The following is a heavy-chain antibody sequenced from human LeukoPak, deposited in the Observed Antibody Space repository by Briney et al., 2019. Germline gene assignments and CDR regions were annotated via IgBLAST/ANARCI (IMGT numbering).Heavy chain of an antibody. J-gene: IGHJ4*02. CDR3: ARVGYCSGGSCYSEPRIDY. V-gene: IGHV4-59*01. D-gene: IGHD2-15*01. CDR1: GGSISSYY. CDR2: IYYSGST. Sequence: SETLSLTCTVSGGSISSYYWSWIRQPPGKGLEWIGYIYYSGSTNYNPSLKSRVTISVDTSENQFSLKLSSVTAADTAVYYCARVGYCSGGSCYSEPRIDYWGQGTLVTVSS.